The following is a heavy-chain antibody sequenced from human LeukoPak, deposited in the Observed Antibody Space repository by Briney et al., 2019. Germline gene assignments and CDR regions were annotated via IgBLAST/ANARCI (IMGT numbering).Heavy chain of an antibody. V-gene: IGHV1-18*01. J-gene: IGHJ5*02. CDR2: ISTNNGDT. CDR1: GYTFSSYG. D-gene: IGHD3-10*01. Sequence: ASVKVSCKPSGYTFSSYGIIWVRQAPGQGLEWMGWISTNNGDTKYAQKLQGRVTLTTDTSTSTVYMDLRSLTSDDTAVYYCAREGSYYNWFDPWGQGTLVTVSS. CDR3: AREGSYYNWFDP.